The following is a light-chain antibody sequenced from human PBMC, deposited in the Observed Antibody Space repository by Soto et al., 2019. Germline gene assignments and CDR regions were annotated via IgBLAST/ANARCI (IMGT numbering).Light chain of an antibody. CDR1: SSDVGGYNY. CDR3: SSFRAV. Sequence: QSALTQPPSASGSPGQSVTISCTGTSSDVGGYNYVSWYQQHPGKAPKLMIYEVSKRPSGVPDRFSGSKSGNTASLTVSGLQAEDEADYYCSSFRAVFGGCTQLTVL. V-gene: IGLV2-8*01. J-gene: IGLJ7*01. CDR2: EVS.